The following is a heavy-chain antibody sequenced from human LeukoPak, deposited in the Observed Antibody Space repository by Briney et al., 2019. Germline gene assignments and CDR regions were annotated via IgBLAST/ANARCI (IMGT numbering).Heavy chain of an antibody. Sequence: GGPLRLSCAASGFTFSTYSMNWVRQAPGKGLEWVSSISSNSNYIYYADSVKGRFTISRDNAKNSLYLQMNSLRAEDTAMYYCVREMVVAATPWYFNLWGRGTLVTVSS. J-gene: IGHJ2*01. CDR3: VREMVVAATPWYFNL. CDR1: GFTFSTYS. CDR2: ISSNSNYI. V-gene: IGHV3-21*01. D-gene: IGHD2-15*01.